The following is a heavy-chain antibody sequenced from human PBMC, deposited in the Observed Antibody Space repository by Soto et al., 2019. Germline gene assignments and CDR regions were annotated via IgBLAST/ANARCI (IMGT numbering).Heavy chain of an antibody. CDR1: GFTFSSYA. J-gene: IGHJ3*02. Sequence: EVQLLESGGGLVQPGGSLRLSCAASGFTFSSYAMNWVRQAPGKGLEWVSAISGSGGSTYYADSVKGRFTISRDNSKNTLDLQMNSLRAEDTAVYYCETPYGDYVQNAFDIWGQGTMVTVSS. V-gene: IGHV3-23*01. CDR3: ETPYGDYVQNAFDI. CDR2: ISGSGGST. D-gene: IGHD4-17*01.